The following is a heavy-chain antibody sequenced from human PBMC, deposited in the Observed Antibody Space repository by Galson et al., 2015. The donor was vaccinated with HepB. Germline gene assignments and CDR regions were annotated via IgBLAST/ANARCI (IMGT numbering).Heavy chain of an antibody. CDR3: ARGWDTDVTSNFDY. Sequence: LRLECEVSGFTYHNSWRSWARQAQGRGLEWVPNIKQDGSEKYYVDCVKGRFNVSRDNDKKTMYLDMNALSVEDTAVYYCARGWDTDVTSNFDYWGQGALVTVSS. V-gene: IGHV3-7*03. J-gene: IGHJ4*02. D-gene: IGHD5-18*01. CDR2: IKQDGSEK. CDR1: GFTYHNSW.